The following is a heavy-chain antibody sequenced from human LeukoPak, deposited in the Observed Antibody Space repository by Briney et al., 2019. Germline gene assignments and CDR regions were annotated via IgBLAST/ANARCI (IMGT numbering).Heavy chain of an antibody. CDR3: AKDVGYCSSTSCYIFDY. CDR1: GFTFSSYA. J-gene: IGHJ4*02. CDR2: ISGSGGST. V-gene: IGHV3-23*01. Sequence: GGSLRLSCAASGFTFSSYAMSWVRQAPGKGLEWVSAISGSGGSTYYANSVKGRFTISRDNSKNTLYLQMNSLRAEDTAVYYCAKDVGYCSSTSCYIFDYWGQGTLVTVSS. D-gene: IGHD2-2*02.